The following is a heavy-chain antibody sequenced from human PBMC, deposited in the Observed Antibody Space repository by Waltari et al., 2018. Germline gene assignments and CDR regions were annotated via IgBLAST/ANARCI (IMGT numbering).Heavy chain of an antibody. CDR1: GGSISSSSYY. V-gene: IGHV4-39*01. Sequence: QLQLQEWGPGLVKPSETLSLTCTVSGGSISSSSYYWGWIRQPPGKGLEWIGSIYYSGSTYYNPSRKSRVTISVDTSKNQFSLKLSSVTAADTAVYYCASIRRYYGMDVWGQGTTVTVSS. CDR3: ASIRRYYGMDV. CDR2: IYYSGST. J-gene: IGHJ6*02.